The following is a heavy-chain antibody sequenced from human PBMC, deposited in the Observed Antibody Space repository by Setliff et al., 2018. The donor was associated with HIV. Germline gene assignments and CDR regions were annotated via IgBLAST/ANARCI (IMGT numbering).Heavy chain of an antibody. J-gene: IGHJ4*02. CDR3: ARDLSTHWSGYSLGF. D-gene: IGHD3-3*01. Sequence: ASVKVSCKASGYTFTDYYFHWVRQAPGQGLEWMGWVNPKFGGTLYAQKFRGRVTMTRDMSINTVYLELSSLSSDDTAVYYCARDLSTHWSGYSLGFWGQGTLVTVSS. CDR2: VNPKFGGT. V-gene: IGHV1-2*02. CDR1: GYTFTDYY.